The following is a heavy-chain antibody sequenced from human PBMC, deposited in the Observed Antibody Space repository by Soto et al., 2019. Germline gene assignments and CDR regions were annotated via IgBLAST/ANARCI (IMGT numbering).Heavy chain of an antibody. V-gene: IGHV1-2*04. CDR2: INPNSGGT. CDR3: GRNRRYCSSTSSPNPRDAFDF. CDR1: GYTFTGYY. D-gene: IGHD2-2*01. Sequence: ASVKVSCKASGYTFTGYYMHWVRQSPGQGLEWMGWINPNSGGTNYAQKFQGWVTMTRDTSISTAYMELSRLRSDDTAVYYCGRNRRYCSSTSSPNPRDAFDFWGQGTMVTVS. J-gene: IGHJ3*01.